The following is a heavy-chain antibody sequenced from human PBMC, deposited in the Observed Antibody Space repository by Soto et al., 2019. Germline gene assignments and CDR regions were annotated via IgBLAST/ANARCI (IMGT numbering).Heavy chain of an antibody. Sequence: SVKVSCKASGGTFSSYAISWVRQAPGQGLEWMGGIIPIFGTANYAQKFQGRVTITADESTSTAYMELSSLRSEDTAVYYCASSAGWGYYDSSGYYPNWFDPWGQGTLVTVSS. CDR1: GGTFSSYA. CDR3: ASSAGWGYYDSSGYYPNWFDP. D-gene: IGHD3-22*01. CDR2: IIPIFGTA. V-gene: IGHV1-69*13. J-gene: IGHJ5*02.